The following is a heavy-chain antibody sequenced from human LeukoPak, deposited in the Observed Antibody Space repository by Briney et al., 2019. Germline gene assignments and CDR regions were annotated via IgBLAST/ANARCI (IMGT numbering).Heavy chain of an antibody. D-gene: IGHD2-8*02. CDR1: GYTFPNYG. J-gene: IGHJ4*02. CDR2: ISAYGNT. CDR3: ARDRTDDDSSDY. V-gene: IGHV1-18*01. Sequence: APVKVSCKASGYTFPNYGINWVRQAPGQGLEWMGWISAYGNTNYAEKFQGSVTMSTDTATTTVYMELRSLRSDDTAVYYCARDRTDDDSSDYWGQGTLVTVSS.